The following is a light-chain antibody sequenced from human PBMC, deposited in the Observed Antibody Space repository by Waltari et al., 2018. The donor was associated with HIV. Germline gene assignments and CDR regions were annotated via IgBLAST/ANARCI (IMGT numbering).Light chain of an antibody. V-gene: IGLV3-1*01. J-gene: IGLJ3*02. CDR3: QAWDSTTRV. CDR2: ADT. CDR1: KLGEKY. Sequence: SYEVTQPPSLSVSPGQTASITCSGDKLGEKYACWYQQKPRQSPILVIYADTKRPQGIPERFSASNSGNTATLTITGTQAMDEADYYCQAWDSTTRVFGGGTKLTVL.